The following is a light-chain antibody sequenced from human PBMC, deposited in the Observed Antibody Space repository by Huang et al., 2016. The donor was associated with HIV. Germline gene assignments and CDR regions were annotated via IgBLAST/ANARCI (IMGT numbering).Light chain of an antibody. CDR1: QGISKS. J-gene: IGKJ1*01. CDR3: QQYQSVPWT. V-gene: IGKV1-NL1*01. Sequence: DIQMTQSPSSLSASVGDRVTIICRASQGISKSLAWYQQKPGKAPKLLLYATSKLESGVPTRFSGSCSGTHYTLTISTLQPEDLATYYCQQYQSVPWTFGQGTKVAI. CDR2: ATS.